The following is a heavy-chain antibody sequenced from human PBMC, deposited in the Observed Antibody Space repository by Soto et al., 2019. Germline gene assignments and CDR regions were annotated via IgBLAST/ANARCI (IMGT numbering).Heavy chain of an antibody. D-gene: IGHD6-6*01. J-gene: IGHJ6*02. Sequence: EVQLVESGGGLVQPGGSLRLSCAAFGFKISSSSMNWVRQAPGRGLEWVAYISDSGSNTLYADSVKGRFTISRDNSKNTLYLQMNSLRAEDTAVYYCTTLEYSSSSGNYGMDVWGQGTTVTVSS. CDR3: TTLEYSSSSGNYGMDV. CDR1: GFKISSSS. CDR2: ISDSGSNT. V-gene: IGHV3-48*01.